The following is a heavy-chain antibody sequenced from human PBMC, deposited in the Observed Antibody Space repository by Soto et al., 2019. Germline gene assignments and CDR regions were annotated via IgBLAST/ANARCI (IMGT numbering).Heavy chain of an antibody. Sequence: QMQLVQSGPEVKKPGTSVKVSCKASGITFNSSAIQWGRQARGQRLEWVGWIVVGSNNRDYAQKFQERVTITSDMSTSTVYMELSSLSSEDTAVYYCAAVQESPYSMGIWGQGTTVTVSS. CDR1: GITFNSSA. V-gene: IGHV1-58*02. CDR3: AAVQESPYSMGI. J-gene: IGHJ6*02. D-gene: IGHD2-15*01. CDR2: IVVGSNNR.